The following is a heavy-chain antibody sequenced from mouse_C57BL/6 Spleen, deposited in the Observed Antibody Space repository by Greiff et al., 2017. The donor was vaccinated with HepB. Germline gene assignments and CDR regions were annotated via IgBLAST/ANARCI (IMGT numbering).Heavy chain of an antibody. CDR1: GYAFSSYW. Sequence: VQLQQSGAELVKPGASVKISCKASGYAFSSYWMNWVKQRPGKGLEWIGQIYPGDGDTNYNGKFKGKATLTADKSSSTAYMQLSSLTSEDSAVYFCARSETTVVATDYWGQGTTLTVSS. D-gene: IGHD1-1*01. CDR3: ARSETTVVATDY. V-gene: IGHV1-80*01. CDR2: IYPGDGDT. J-gene: IGHJ2*01.